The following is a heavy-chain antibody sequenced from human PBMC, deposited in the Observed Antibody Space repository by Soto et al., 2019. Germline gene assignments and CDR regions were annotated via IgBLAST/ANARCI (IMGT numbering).Heavy chain of an antibody. Sequence: PSETLSLTCTVSGDSISRDGYYWSWMRQHPGKGLEWIGYIYYSGSSYYNPSLKSRVTISVDASKNQFSLKVSSVTAADTAVYYCARVSYGMDVWGQGTTVTVSS. CDR1: GDSISRDGYY. V-gene: IGHV4-31*03. CDR3: ARVSYGMDV. CDR2: IYYSGSS. J-gene: IGHJ6*02.